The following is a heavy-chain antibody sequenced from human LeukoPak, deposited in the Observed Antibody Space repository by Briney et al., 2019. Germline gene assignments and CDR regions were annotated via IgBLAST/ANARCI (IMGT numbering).Heavy chain of an antibody. CDR1: GYIFTSYY. Sequence: ASVEVSCKASGYIFTSYYMHWVRQAPGQGLEWMGIINPSNGYTTYAQKFQGRVTMTRDTSTSTVYMELSSLRSEDTAVYYCARLAVAQTGLFDYWGQGTLVTVSS. D-gene: IGHD6-19*01. V-gene: IGHV1-46*01. CDR2: INPSNGYT. J-gene: IGHJ4*02. CDR3: ARLAVAQTGLFDY.